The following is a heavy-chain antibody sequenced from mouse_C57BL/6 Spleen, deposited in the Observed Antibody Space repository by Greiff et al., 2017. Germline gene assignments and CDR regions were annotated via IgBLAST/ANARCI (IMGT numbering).Heavy chain of an antibody. J-gene: IGHJ2*01. Sequence: VQLQQSGPELVKPGASVKISCKASGYAFSSSWMNWVKQRPGKGLEWIGRIYPGDGDTNYNGKFKGKATLTADKSSSTAYMQLSSLTSEDSAVYFCARSGDGYSYYLDYWGQGTTLTVSS. CDR2: IYPGDGDT. CDR3: ARSGDGYSYYLDY. CDR1: GYAFSSSW. D-gene: IGHD2-3*01. V-gene: IGHV1-82*01.